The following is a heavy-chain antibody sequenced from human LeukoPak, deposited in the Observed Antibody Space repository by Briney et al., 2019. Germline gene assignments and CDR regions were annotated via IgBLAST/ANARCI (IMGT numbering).Heavy chain of an antibody. CDR3: TTDPSYYDSSLWDY. V-gene: IGHV3-15*01. D-gene: IGHD3-22*01. CDR2: IKSKTDGGTT. Sequence: GGSLRLSCAASGFTFSNAWMSWVRQAPGKGLEWVGRIKSKTDGGTTDYAAPVKGRFTISRDDSKNTLYLQMNSLKTEDTAVYYCTTDPSYYDSSLWDYWGQGTLVTVSS. J-gene: IGHJ4*02. CDR1: GFTFSNAW.